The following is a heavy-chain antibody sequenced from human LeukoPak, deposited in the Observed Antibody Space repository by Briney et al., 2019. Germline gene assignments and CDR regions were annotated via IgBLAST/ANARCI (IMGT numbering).Heavy chain of an antibody. D-gene: IGHD5-18*01. J-gene: IGHJ4*02. CDR2: IYSGGST. CDR3: AKERAPRRGTAMVF. Sequence: PGGSLRLSCAASGFTVSSNYMSWVRQAPGKGLEWVSVIYSGGSTYYADSVKGRFTISRDNSKNTLYLQMNSLRAEGTAVYYCAKERAPRRGTAMVFGGQGTLVTVSS. CDR1: GFTVSSNY. V-gene: IGHV3-66*01.